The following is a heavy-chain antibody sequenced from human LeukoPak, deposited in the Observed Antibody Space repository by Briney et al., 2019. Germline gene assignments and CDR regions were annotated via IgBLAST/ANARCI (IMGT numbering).Heavy chain of an antibody. Sequence: SSETLSLTCTVSGGSIRYYYWGWIRQSPGKGLEWIGYIYYNGSTNYNPSLKSRVTISVDMSKNQFSLKMSSVTAADTAVYYCARKGGLLDYWGQGRLVTVSS. V-gene: IGHV4-59*01. CDR3: ARKGGLLDY. J-gene: IGHJ4*02. CDR2: IYYNGST. D-gene: IGHD2-15*01. CDR1: GGSIRYYY.